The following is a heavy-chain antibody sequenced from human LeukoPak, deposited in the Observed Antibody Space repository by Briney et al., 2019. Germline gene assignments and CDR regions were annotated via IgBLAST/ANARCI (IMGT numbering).Heavy chain of an antibody. CDR3: AKGHDFWSGPNYFDY. CDR1: GFTFSTYG. V-gene: IGHV3-30*02. J-gene: IGHJ4*02. D-gene: IGHD3-3*01. Sequence: GGSLRLSCVASGFTFSTYGMHWARQAPGKGLEWVAFIRYDGSNKYYADSVKGRFTISRDNSKNTLYLQMNSLRAEDTAVYYCAKGHDFWSGPNYFDYWGQGTLVTVSS. CDR2: IRYDGSNK.